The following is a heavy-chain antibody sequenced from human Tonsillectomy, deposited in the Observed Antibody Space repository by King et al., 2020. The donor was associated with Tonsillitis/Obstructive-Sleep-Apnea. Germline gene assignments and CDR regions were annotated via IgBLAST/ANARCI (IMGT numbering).Heavy chain of an antibody. CDR3: ARDMVLEAGGDAFDI. D-gene: IGHD2-8*01. CDR1: GGSISSYY. Sequence: LQLPESGPGRVKPSETLSLTCTVSGGSISSYYWSWIRQPPGKGLEWIGYIYDSGSTNYNPSLKSRVTISVDTSKNQFSLKLSSVTAADTAVYYCARDMVLEAGGDAFDIWGQGTMVTVSS. CDR2: IYDSGST. V-gene: IGHV4-59*01. J-gene: IGHJ3*02.